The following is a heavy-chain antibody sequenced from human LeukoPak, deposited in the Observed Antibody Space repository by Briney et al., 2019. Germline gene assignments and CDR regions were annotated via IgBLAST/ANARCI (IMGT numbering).Heavy chain of an antibody. CDR2: IYSGGTT. D-gene: IGHD1-26*01. V-gene: IGHV3-53*01. CDR1: GFTVSSSY. J-gene: IGHJ4*02. Sequence: PGGSLRLSCAASGFTVSSSYMSWVRQAPGKGLEWVSVIYSGGTTYYADTVKGRFTISRDNSKNTLYLQMNSLRAEDTAVYYCARLVGATTVDYWGQGTLVTVSS. CDR3: ARLVGATTVDY.